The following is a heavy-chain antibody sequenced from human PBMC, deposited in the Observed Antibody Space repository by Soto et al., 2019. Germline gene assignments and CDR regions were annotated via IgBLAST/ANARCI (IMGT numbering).Heavy chain of an antibody. V-gene: IGHV4-39*07. D-gene: IGHD6-6*01. J-gene: IGHJ3*02. CDR3: ASIRGHSSSAFDI. CDR1: GGSISSSSYY. Sequence: SETLSLTCTVSGGSISSSSYYWGWIRQTPGKGLEWIGSIYYSGSTYYNPSLKSRVTISVDTSKNQFSLKLSSVTAADTAVYYCASIRGHSSSAFDIWGQGTMVTVSS. CDR2: IYYSGST.